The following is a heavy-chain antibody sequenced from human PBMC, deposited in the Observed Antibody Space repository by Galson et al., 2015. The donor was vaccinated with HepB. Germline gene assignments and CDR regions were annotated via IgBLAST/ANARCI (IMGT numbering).Heavy chain of an antibody. J-gene: IGHJ3*02. CDR3: AREMMSGYNDAFDI. D-gene: IGHD3-3*01. Sequence: LSLTCGVSGGSISSINWWSWVRQPPGKGLEWIGEIFHSGSTNFNPSLKSRVTISVDKSKNQFTLSLSSVTAADTAVYYCAREMMSGYNDAFDIWGQGTMVTVSS. V-gene: IGHV4-4*02. CDR1: GGSISSINW. CDR2: IFHSGST.